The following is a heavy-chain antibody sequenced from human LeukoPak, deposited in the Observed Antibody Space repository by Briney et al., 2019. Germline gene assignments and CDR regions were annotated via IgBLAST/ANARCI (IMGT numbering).Heavy chain of an antibody. CDR2: INPNSGGT. V-gene: IGHV1-2*02. Sequence: GASVKVSCKASGYTFTGYYMHWVRQAPGQGLEWTGWINPNSGGTNYAQKFQGRVTMTRDTSISTAYMELSRLRSDDTAVYYCAREGSGYCSGGSCYDGANWFDPWGQGTLVTVSS. J-gene: IGHJ5*02. CDR1: GYTFTGYY. CDR3: AREGSGYCSGGSCYDGANWFDP. D-gene: IGHD2-15*01.